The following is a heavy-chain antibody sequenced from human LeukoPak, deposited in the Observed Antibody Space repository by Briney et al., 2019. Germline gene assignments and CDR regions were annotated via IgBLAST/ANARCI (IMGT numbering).Heavy chain of an antibody. CDR3: AKEGGSSGHAGYFDN. D-gene: IGHD3-22*01. J-gene: IGHJ4*02. CDR1: GFILSNYP. Sequence: PGGSLGLSCVASGFILSNYPMHRVRQAPDKRRECRGFLSPEQTNMYADSVKGRFAISRDNTKNTMYIQMNDLRPEDTAMFYCAKEGGSSGHAGYFDNWGQGTLVTVSS. V-gene: IGHV3-30*09. CDR2: LSPEQTNM.